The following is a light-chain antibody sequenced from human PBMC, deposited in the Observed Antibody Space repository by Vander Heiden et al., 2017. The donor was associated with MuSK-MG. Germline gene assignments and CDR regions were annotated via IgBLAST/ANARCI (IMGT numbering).Light chain of an antibody. CDR2: ATS. Sequence: DIQMAQSPSSLPASVGDGVTITCRASQSISSYLNWYQQKPGKAPRLLIFATSTLHSGVPSRFSGSGSGTDFTLSISSLQPEDFATYYCQQSDSVPHTFGQGTKLEIK. J-gene: IGKJ2*01. CDR3: QQSDSVPHT. CDR1: QSISSY. V-gene: IGKV1-39*01.